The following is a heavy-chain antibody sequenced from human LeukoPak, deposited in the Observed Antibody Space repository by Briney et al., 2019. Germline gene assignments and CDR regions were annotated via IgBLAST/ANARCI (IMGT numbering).Heavy chain of an antibody. CDR1: GFTFSDYY. Sequence: GGSLRLSCVASGFTFSDYYMTWIRQAPGRGLEWVSYMSSSGSGIYYTESVKGQFTISRDNAKNSLYLQMVSLRAEDTAVYYCARLRGYSYGYGDYWGQGTLVTVSS. D-gene: IGHD5-18*01. CDR3: ARLRGYSYGYGDY. CDR2: MSSSGSGI. J-gene: IGHJ4*02. V-gene: IGHV3-11*04.